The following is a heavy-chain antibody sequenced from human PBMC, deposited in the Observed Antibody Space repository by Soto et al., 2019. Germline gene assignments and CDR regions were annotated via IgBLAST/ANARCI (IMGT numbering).Heavy chain of an antibody. D-gene: IGHD2-15*01. J-gene: IGHJ3*02. Sequence: QVQLVESGGGVVQPGRSLRLSCAASGFTFSSYGMHWVRQAPGKGLEWVAVISYDGSNKYYADSVKGRFTISRDNSKNRLYLQMNSLRAEDTAVYYCAKDYRRSGNDAFDIWGQGTMVSVSS. CDR3: AKDYRRSGNDAFDI. V-gene: IGHV3-30*18. CDR2: ISYDGSNK. CDR1: GFTFSSYG.